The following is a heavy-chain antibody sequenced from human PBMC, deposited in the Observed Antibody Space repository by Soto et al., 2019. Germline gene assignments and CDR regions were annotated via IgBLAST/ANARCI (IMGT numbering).Heavy chain of an antibody. J-gene: IGHJ4*02. D-gene: IGHD2-15*01. CDR3: AGASSRVSSVVAAY. Sequence: SETLSLTCGVYGGSISGNYWSWIRQSPGKGLEWIGEINQSGSTNYNPSLKSRVSISVDTSKNQFSLKLSSVTAADTAVYYCAGASSRVSSVVAAYWGQGTLVTVSS. CDR1: GGSISGNY. V-gene: IGHV4-34*01. CDR2: INQSGST.